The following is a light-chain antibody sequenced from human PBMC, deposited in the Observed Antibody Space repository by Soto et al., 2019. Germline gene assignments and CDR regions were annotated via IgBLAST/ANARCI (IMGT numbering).Light chain of an antibody. CDR3: QQYGSSPYT. CDR1: QSVSSGY. CDR2: GAS. V-gene: IGKV3-20*01. Sequence: EIVLTQSPGTLSLSPGERATLSCRASQSVSSGYLAWYQQKPGQAPRLLLYGASNRATGIPERFSGSGYGKEFTLNISRLEPEDSAAYSCQQYGSSPYTFGQGTKLEIK. J-gene: IGKJ2*01.